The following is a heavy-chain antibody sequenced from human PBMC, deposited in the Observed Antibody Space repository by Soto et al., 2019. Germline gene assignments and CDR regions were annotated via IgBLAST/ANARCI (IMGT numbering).Heavy chain of an antibody. Sequence: QVQLRESGPGLVKPSGTLSLTCTVSGGSISSDNWWSWVRQPPGKGLEWIGEVYRSGSTYYKPSLKSRVSISVDTSKNQFSLNLRSVTAADTAVYYCALLLQYCSTGACLSADEHWGQGTLVTVSS. CDR1: GGSISSDNW. J-gene: IGHJ1*01. V-gene: IGHV4-4*02. D-gene: IGHD2-8*01. CDR2: VYRSGST. CDR3: ALLLQYCSTGACLSADEH.